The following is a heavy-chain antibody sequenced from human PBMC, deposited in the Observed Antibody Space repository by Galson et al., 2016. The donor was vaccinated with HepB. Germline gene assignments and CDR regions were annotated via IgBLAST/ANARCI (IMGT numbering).Heavy chain of an antibody. CDR2: IYWNDYK. CDR1: GFSLSTAGVG. J-gene: IGHJ4*02. D-gene: IGHD3-10*01. Sequence: PALVKPTQTLTLTCTFSGFSLSTAGVGVGWIRQPPGEALEWLTLIYWNDYKPYSPSLKSRLTITKDTSKNQVVLTMTNMDPVDTATYFCAHRDFGSGSLDYWGPGTLVTVSS. V-gene: IGHV2-5*01. CDR3: AHRDFGSGSLDY.